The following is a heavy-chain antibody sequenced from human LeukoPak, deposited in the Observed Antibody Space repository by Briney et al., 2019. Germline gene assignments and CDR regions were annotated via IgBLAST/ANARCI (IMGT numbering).Heavy chain of an antibody. CDR3: AVQTPIVVVPAAMFGCFDP. D-gene: IGHD2-2*01. CDR2: IIPIFGTA. Sequence: SVKVSCKASGGTFSSYAISWVRQAPGQGLEWMGGIIPIFGTANYAQKFQGRVTITTDESTSTAYMELSSLRSEDTAAYYCAVQTPIVVVPAAMFGCFDPWGQGTLVTVSS. CDR1: GGTFSSYA. J-gene: IGHJ5*02. V-gene: IGHV1-69*05.